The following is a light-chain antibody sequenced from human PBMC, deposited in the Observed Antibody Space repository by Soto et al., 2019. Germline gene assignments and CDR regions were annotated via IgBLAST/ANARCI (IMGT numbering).Light chain of an antibody. Sequence: DIQMTQSPSSLSASVGDRVTITCRASQSIRSYLNWYQQKPGKAPNRLIYVASSLQTGVPSRFSGSGSWTEFTLTISSVQPEDFEPYYCQRRYTTPYSFVQGNKLEI. V-gene: IGKV1-39*01. CDR2: VAS. CDR1: QSIRSY. J-gene: IGKJ2*03. CDR3: QRRYTTPYS.